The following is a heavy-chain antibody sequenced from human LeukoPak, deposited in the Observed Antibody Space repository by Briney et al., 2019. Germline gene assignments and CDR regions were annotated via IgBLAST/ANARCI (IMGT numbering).Heavy chain of an antibody. Sequence: GGSLRLSCAASGFTFSSYTMNWVRQAPGKGLEWVSSIDTGRNYIYYADSLKGRFTISRDDAKNSLYLQMNSLRAEDTAVYYCARDVRGNYYDYWGQGTLVAVSS. CDR3: ARDVRGNYYDY. V-gene: IGHV3-21*01. J-gene: IGHJ4*02. CDR1: GFTFSSYT. D-gene: IGHD1-26*01. CDR2: IDTGRNYI.